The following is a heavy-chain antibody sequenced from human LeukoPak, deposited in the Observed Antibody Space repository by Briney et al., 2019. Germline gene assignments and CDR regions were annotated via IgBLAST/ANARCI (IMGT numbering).Heavy chain of an antibody. CDR3: ARGGALDY. D-gene: IGHD3-16*01. J-gene: IGHJ4*02. V-gene: IGHV3-66*02. CDR2: IYSGDST. CDR1: GFTVRSNS. Sequence: GGPLRLSCAASGFTVRSNSMSWVRQAPGKGLEWVSLIYSGDSTYYADSVKGRFTISRDNSKNMVYLQMSSLRPEDTAVYYCARGGALDYWGQGTLVTVSS.